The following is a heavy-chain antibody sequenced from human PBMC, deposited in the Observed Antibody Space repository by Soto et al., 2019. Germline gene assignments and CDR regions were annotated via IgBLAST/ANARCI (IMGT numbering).Heavy chain of an antibody. CDR3: ARVVILNLQCCDP. CDR2: VYCSGTT. CDR1: RGSSDSGSSY. Sequence: SETLSLTCTVSRGSSDSGSSYWSWIRQAPGKGLEWIGYVYCSGTTNYNPFLKSRVTLSLDKSKNQFSLKMNSVTAADTPVYKCARVVILNLQCCDP. J-gene: IGHJ5*02. D-gene: IGHD3-3*02. V-gene: IGHV4-61*01.